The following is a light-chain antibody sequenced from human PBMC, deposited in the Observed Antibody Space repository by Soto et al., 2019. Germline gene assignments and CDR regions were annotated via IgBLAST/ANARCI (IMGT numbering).Light chain of an antibody. V-gene: IGKV3-11*01. J-gene: IGKJ4*01. Sequence: ETVLTQSPATLSLSPGEGATLSCRASQSVSSYLAWYQQKPGQAPRLLIYDASNRATGIPARFSSSGSGTDFTLTISSLEPEDFAVYYCQQHTNWPLTFGGGTKVDIK. CDR1: QSVSSY. CDR3: QQHTNWPLT. CDR2: DAS.